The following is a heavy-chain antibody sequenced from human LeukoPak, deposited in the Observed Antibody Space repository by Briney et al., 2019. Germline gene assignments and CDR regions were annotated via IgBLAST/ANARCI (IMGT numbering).Heavy chain of an antibody. Sequence: GGSLRLSCAASGFTFSSYWMSWVRQAPGKGLEWVANIKQDGSEKYYVDSVKGRFTISRDNAKNSLYLQVNSLGAEDTAVYYCARDLPPYYDILASLFDYWGQGTLVTVSS. CDR1: GFTFSSYW. D-gene: IGHD3-9*01. CDR3: ARDLPPYYDILASLFDY. CDR2: IKQDGSEK. J-gene: IGHJ4*02. V-gene: IGHV3-7*01.